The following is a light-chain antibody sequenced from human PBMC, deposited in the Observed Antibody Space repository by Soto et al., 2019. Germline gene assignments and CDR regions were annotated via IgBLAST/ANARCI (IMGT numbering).Light chain of an antibody. CDR3: QQYNSYRT. Sequence: DIQMTQSPSTLSESVGDRVTITCRASESISSWLAWYQQKPGKAPKLLIYKASSLESGVPSRFSGSGSGTEFTLTISSLQPDYFATYYCQQYNSYRTFGQGTKVEIK. V-gene: IGKV1-5*03. CDR1: ESISSW. CDR2: KAS. J-gene: IGKJ1*01.